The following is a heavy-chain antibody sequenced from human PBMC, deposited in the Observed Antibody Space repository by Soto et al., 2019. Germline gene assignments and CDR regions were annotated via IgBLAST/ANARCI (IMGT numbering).Heavy chain of an antibody. D-gene: IGHD5-12*01. Sequence: GSRRLSCAASGFTFSRYSMNWVRQAPGKGLEWISYISTTSSSIYYADSVKGRFTISRDNAKNSLFLQMNSLRDEDTAVYYCARTGVAIDYRGQGALVTL. CDR2: ISTTSSSI. J-gene: IGHJ4*02. V-gene: IGHV3-48*02. CDR1: GFTFSRYS. CDR3: ARTGVAIDY.